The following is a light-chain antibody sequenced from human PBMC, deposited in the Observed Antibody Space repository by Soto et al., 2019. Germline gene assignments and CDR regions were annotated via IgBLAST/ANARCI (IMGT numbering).Light chain of an antibody. V-gene: IGKV1-39*01. CDR1: QSISSY. CDR3: QQSYSTPHPPT. J-gene: IGKJ2*01. Sequence: DIQMTQSPSSLSASVGDRVTITCRASQSISSYLNWYQQKPGKAPKLLIYAASSLQSGVPSRFSGSGSGTDFALTISSLQPQDFATYYCQQSYSTPHPPTFGQGTKLEIK. CDR2: AAS.